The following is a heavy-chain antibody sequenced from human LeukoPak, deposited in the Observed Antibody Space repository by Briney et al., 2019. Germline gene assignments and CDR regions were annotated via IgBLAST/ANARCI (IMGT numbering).Heavy chain of an antibody. D-gene: IGHD3-22*01. V-gene: IGHV3-48*01. CDR3: ARDYTTMIVVVSYYFDY. CDR1: GFTFSSYS. J-gene: IGHJ4*02. Sequence: GGSLRLSCAASGFTFSSYSMNWVRQAPGKGLEWVSYISSSSTIYYADSVKGRFTISRDNAKNSLYLQMNSLRAEDTAVYYCARDYTTMIVVVSYYFDYWGQGTLVTVSS. CDR2: ISSSSTI.